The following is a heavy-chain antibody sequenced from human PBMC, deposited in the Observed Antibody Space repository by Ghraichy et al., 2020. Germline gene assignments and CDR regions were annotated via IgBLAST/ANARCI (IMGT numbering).Heavy chain of an antibody. CDR3: ARDGNRWLAPQNYFDH. CDR2: ISYDGTYK. CDR1: GFTFSGHA. J-gene: IGHJ4*02. V-gene: IGHV3-30*14. D-gene: IGHD5-24*01. Sequence: GGSLRLSCAASGFTFSGHAMHWVRQAPGKGLEWVAFISYDGTYKYYAVSVEGRFTISRDNSKNTVFLQMTSLTPEDTAVYLCARDGNRWLAPQNYFDHWGQGSLVTVSS.